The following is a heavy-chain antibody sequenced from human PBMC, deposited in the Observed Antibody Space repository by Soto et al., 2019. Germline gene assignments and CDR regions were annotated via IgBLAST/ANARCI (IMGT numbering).Heavy chain of an antibody. CDR3: ARDPLLTNSPASPVNWYFDL. J-gene: IGHJ2*01. CDR2: ISAYNGNT. V-gene: IGHV1-18*01. CDR1: GYTFTTYG. Sequence: QVQLVQSGAEVKKPGASVKVSCKASGYTFTTYGISWVRQAPGQGLEWVGWISAYNGNTNYAQKCHGLVTMSTDTSESTAYMELTRRRYDDPAVYYCARDPLLTNSPASPVNWYFDLWGRGTLVAVSS. D-gene: IGHD1-26*01.